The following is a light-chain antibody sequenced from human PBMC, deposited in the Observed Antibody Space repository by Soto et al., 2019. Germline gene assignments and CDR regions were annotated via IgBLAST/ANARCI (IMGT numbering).Light chain of an antibody. CDR3: QQRSNWPT. CDR1: QSVSSY. Sequence: EIVMTQSPATLSVSPGERAALSCMASQSVSSYLACYQQKPGQAPRLLIYDASNRATGIPARFSGSCSGTDFTLTISSLEPEDFAVYYCQQRSNWPTFGQGTKVDIK. CDR2: DAS. J-gene: IGKJ1*01. V-gene: IGKV3-11*01.